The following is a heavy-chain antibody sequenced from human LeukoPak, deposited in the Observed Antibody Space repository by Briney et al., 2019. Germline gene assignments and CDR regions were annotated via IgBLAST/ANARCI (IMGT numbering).Heavy chain of an antibody. CDR2: IIWDSSSV. Sequence: GGSLRLSCAVSGFTFRDYAMYWVRQAPGKGLEWVSGIIWDSSSVAYADSVKGRFTISRDNAKNSLYLQMNSLRAEDMALYYCAKDVGGPLADAFDIWGRGTMVTVSS. D-gene: IGHD2-15*01. V-gene: IGHV3-9*03. J-gene: IGHJ3*02. CDR1: GFTFRDYA. CDR3: AKDVGGPLADAFDI.